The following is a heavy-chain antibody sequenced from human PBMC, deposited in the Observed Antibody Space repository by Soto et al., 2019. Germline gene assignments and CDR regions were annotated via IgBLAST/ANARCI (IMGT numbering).Heavy chain of an antibody. D-gene: IGHD6-13*01. CDR1: GGSINSSNW. V-gene: IGHV4-4*02. CDR3: AREGPATIAADLSWFDP. J-gene: IGHJ5*02. Sequence: QVQLQESGPGLVKPSGTLSLTCAVSGGSINSSNWWTWVRQPPGKGLEWIGNIYHSGNTNYNPSLKSRLSMSVDKSKNQFSLRLSSVTAAYTAIYYCAREGPATIAADLSWFDPWGQGTLVTVSS. CDR2: IYHSGNT.